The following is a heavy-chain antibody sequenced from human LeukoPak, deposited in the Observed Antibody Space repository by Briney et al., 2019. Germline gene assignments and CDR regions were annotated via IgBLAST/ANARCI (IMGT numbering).Heavy chain of an antibody. CDR3: ARFHYDSSGYKGAFDI. J-gene: IGHJ3*02. CDR2: INPSGGST. V-gene: IGHV1-46*01. CDR1: GYTFTSYY. D-gene: IGHD3-22*01. Sequence: ASVKVSCKASGYTFTSYYMHWVRQAPGQGLEWMGIINPSGGSTSYAQKFQGRVTMTRDTSTSTVHMELSSLRSEDTAVYYCARFHYDSSGYKGAFDIWGQGTMVTVSS.